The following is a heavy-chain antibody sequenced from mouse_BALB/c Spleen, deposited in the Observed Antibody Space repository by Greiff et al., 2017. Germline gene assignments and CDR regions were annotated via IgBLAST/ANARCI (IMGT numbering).Heavy chain of an antibody. Sequence: VQLVESGAELMKPGASVKISCKATGYTFSSYWIEWVKQRPGHGLEWIGEILPGSGSTNYNEKFKGKATFTADTSSNTAYMQLSSLTSEDSAVYYCARRGSSYDYYAMDYWGQGTSVTVSS. CDR3: ARRGSSYDYYAMDY. CDR1: GYTFSSYW. J-gene: IGHJ4*01. D-gene: IGHD1-1*01. CDR2: ILPGSGST. V-gene: IGHV1-9*01.